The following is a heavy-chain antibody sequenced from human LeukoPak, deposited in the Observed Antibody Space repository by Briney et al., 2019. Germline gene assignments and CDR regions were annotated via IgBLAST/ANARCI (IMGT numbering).Heavy chain of an antibody. CDR2: ISYEGSNI. J-gene: IGHJ4*02. D-gene: IGHD2-15*01. CDR3: AKRGFCSGGSCYSFHFDY. Sequence: GGSLRLSCTASGFTFNSHGMHWVRHAPGKGLEWVALISYEGSNIKYADSVKGRFTISRDNSKNTLYLQMNSLRAEDTALYYCAKRGFCSGGSCYSFHFDYWGQGTLVTVSS. V-gene: IGHV3-30*18. CDR1: GFTFNSHG.